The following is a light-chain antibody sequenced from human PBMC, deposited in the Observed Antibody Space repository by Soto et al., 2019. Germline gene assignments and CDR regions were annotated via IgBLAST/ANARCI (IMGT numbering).Light chain of an antibody. CDR2: TAS. CDR1: QDIITW. J-gene: IGKJ5*01. Sequence: DIQMTHAPSSVSASVGDIVAITGRASQDIITWLAWYQQKPGKAPNLLIYTASNLQSGVPSRFSGSGSGTHFTLTISSLQPEDFGTYYCQQTDSFPITFGQGTRLEIK. CDR3: QQTDSFPIT. V-gene: IGKV1-12*01.